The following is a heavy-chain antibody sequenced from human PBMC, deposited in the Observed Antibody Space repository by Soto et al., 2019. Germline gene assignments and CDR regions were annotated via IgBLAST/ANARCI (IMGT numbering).Heavy chain of an antibody. CDR1: GGTFSSYA. CDR2: IIPIFGTA. V-gene: IGHV1-69*13. D-gene: IGHD6-6*01. CDR3: ARDSSPSASYDEYDY. Sequence: SVKVSGKASGGTFSSYAISWMRQAPGQGLEWMGGIIPIFGTANYAQKFQGRVTITADESTSTAYMELSSLRSEDTAVYYCARDSSPSASYDEYDYWGQGTLVTVSS. J-gene: IGHJ4*02.